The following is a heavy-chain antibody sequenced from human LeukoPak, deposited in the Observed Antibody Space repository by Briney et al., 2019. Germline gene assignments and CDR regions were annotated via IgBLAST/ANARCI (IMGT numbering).Heavy chain of an antibody. CDR3: AKDFVSLAVAGTGWFDP. CDR2: ISWNSGSI. D-gene: IGHD6-19*01. Sequence: GGSLRLSCAASGFTFDDYAMHWVRQAPGKGLEWVSGISWNSGSIGYADSVKGRFTISRDNAKNSLYLQMNSLRAEDTAVYYCAKDFVSLAVAGTGWFDPWGQGTLVTVSS. CDR1: GFTFDDYA. J-gene: IGHJ5*02. V-gene: IGHV3-9*01.